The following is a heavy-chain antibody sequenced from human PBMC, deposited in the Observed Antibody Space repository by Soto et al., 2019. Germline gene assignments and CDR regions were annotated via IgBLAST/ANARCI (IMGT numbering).Heavy chain of an antibody. CDR1: GFTFSSYG. Sequence: GGSLRLSCAASGFTFSSYGMHWVRQAPGKGLEWVAVIWYDGSNKYYADSVKGRFTISRDNSKNTLYLQMNSLRAEDTAVYYCARDQDTNYYGSEAAYYGMDVWGQGTTVTVSS. V-gene: IGHV3-33*01. D-gene: IGHD3-10*01. CDR3: ARDQDTNYYGSEAAYYGMDV. J-gene: IGHJ6*02. CDR2: IWYDGSNK.